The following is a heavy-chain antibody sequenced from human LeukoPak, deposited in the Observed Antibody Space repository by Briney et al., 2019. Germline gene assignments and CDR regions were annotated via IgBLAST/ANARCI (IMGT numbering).Heavy chain of an antibody. Sequence: ASVKVSCKASGYTFTSYGISWVRQAPGQGLEWMGWIGAYNGNTNYAQKLQGRDTMTTDTSTSTAYMELRSLRSDDTAVYYCARDKIAAAGGWFVPWGQGTLVTVSS. CDR2: IGAYNGNT. V-gene: IGHV1-18*01. D-gene: IGHD6-13*01. CDR1: GYTFTSYG. CDR3: ARDKIAAAGGWFVP. J-gene: IGHJ5*02.